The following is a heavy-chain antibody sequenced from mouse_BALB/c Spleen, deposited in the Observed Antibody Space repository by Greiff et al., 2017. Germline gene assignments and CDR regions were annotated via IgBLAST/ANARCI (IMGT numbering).Heavy chain of an antibody. CDR3: AREYWFAY. V-gene: IGHV3-2*02. CDR1: GYSITSDYA. CDR2: ISYSGST. D-gene: IGHD5-1*01. Sequence: EVQRVESGPGLVKPSQSLSLTCPVTGYSITSDYAWNWIRQLPGNKLEWMGYISYSGSTSYNPSLKSRISITRDTSKNQFFLQLNSVTTEDTATYYCAREYWFAYWGQGTLVTVSA. J-gene: IGHJ3*01.